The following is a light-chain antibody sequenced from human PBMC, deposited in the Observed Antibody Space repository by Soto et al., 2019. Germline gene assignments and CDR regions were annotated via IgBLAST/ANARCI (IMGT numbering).Light chain of an antibody. CDR2: AAS. J-gene: IGKJ4*01. CDR1: QGISSY. V-gene: IGKV1-8*01. Sequence: AIRMTQSPSSLSASTGVRVTITCLASQGISSYLAWYQQKPGKAPKLLIYAASTLQSGVPSRFSGSGSGTDFTLTISCLQSEDFATYYCQQYYSYPLTFGGGTKVDIK. CDR3: QQYYSYPLT.